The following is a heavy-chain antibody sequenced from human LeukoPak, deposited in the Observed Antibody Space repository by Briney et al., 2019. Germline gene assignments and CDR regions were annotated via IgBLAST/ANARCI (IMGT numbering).Heavy chain of an antibody. CDR2: ISYDGSNK. V-gene: IGHV3-30*07. Sequence: GGSLRLSCAASGFTFSSYAMHWVRQAPGKGLEWVAVISYDGSNKYYADSVKGRFTISRDNSKNTLYLQMNSLRAEDTAVYYCARDSAYYYDTLNAFDIWGQGTMVTVSS. J-gene: IGHJ3*02. CDR3: ARDSAYYYDTLNAFDI. CDR1: GFTFSSYA. D-gene: IGHD3-22*01.